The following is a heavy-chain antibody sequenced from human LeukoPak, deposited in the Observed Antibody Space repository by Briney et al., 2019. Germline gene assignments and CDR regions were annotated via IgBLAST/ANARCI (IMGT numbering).Heavy chain of an antibody. CDR2: INSDGSST. CDR3: ARGYCSSTSCPKAYYFDY. D-gene: IGHD2-2*01. CDR1: EFTFTNFW. V-gene: IGHV3-74*01. Sequence: GGSLRLSCAASEFTFTNFWMSWVRQAPGKGLVWVSRINSDGSSTSYADSVKGRFTISRDNAKNTLYLQMNSLRAEDTAVYYCARGYCSSTSCPKAYYFDYWGQGTLVTVSS. J-gene: IGHJ4*02.